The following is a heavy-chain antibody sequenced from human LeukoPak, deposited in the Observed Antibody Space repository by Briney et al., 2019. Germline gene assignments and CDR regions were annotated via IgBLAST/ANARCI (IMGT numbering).Heavy chain of an antibody. Sequence: GGSLRLSCAASGFTFSSYAMSWVRQAPGKGLEWVSVISSSGGSTYYADSVKGRFTISRDNSKNTLYLQMNSLRAEDTAVYYRANTPYYYDSSGYADYWGQGTLVTVSS. CDR2: ISSSGGST. CDR3: ANTPYYYDSSGYADY. CDR1: GFTFSSYA. J-gene: IGHJ4*02. D-gene: IGHD3-22*01. V-gene: IGHV3-23*01.